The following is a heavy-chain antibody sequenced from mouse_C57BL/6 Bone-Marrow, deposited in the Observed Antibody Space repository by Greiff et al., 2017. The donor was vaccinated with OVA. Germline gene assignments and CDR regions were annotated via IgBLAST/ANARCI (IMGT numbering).Heavy chain of an antibody. CDR3: VRAEGGYAMGY. J-gene: IGHJ4*01. CDR2: ISSKSSNYAT. Sequence: DVKLVESGGGLVQPKGSLKLSCAASGFTFNTYAMHWVRQAPGKGLEWVARISSKSSNYATYYADSVQDRITISSDDSQSMLYLKMNNLKTEDTAYYYCVRAEGGYAMGYWGQGTSVTVAS. CDR1: GFTFNTYA. V-gene: IGHV10-3*01.